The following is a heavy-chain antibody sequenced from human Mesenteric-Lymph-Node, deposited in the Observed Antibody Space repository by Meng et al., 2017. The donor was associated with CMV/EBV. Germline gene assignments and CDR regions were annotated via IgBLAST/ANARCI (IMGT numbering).Heavy chain of an antibody. J-gene: IGHJ6*02. Sequence: LRLSCTVSGGSINSGDYYWSWVRQPPGKGLEWIGYIYYSGSTYYNPSLKSRVAISVATSKNQFSLKLSSVTAADTAVYYCAREAWITGTPGYAGMDVWGQGTTVTVSS. CDR2: IYYSGST. CDR3: AREAWITGTPGYAGMDV. D-gene: IGHD1-20*01. CDR1: GGSINSGDYY. V-gene: IGHV4-30-4*08.